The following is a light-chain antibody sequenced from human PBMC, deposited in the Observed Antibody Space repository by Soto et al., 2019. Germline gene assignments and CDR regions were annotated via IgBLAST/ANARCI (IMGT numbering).Light chain of an antibody. CDR2: DAS. V-gene: IGKV1-5*01. CDR1: QSISRW. J-gene: IGKJ5*01. CDR3: QQYNTYST. Sequence: DIQMTQSPSTLSASVGDRVTITCRASQSISRWLSWYQQKPGKAPQALIYDASSLKSVVPSRFSGNGSGTEYTLTISSLQPDDFATYYCQQYNTYSTFGQGTRLEIK.